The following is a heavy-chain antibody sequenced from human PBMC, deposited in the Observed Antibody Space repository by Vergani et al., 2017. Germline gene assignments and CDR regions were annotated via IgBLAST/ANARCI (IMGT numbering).Heavy chain of an antibody. V-gene: IGHV3-30*03. CDR1: GFTSSYYG. J-gene: IGHJ1*01. D-gene: IGHD1-1*01. CDR2: ISYDGTQK. Sequence: QVHLVESGGGVVQPGRSLRLSCVVSGFTSSYYGIHWVRQAPGKGLEWGAVISYDGTQKYYADSVKGRFTISRDNSKSTLYLQMNSLRTEDTAVYYCATKSCGTPGCQIGYFREWGQGTLVTVSS. CDR3: ATKSCGTPGCQIGYFRE.